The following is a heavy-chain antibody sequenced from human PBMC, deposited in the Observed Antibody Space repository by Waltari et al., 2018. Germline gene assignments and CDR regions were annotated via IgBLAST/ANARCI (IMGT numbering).Heavy chain of an antibody. D-gene: IGHD6-13*01. Sequence: QVQLVQSGAEVKKPGASVKVSCKASGYTFTGYYMHWVRQAPGQGLEWMGCINPNSGGTNYAQKFQGRVTMTRDTSISTAYMELSRLRSDDTAVYYCARDEIHIAAAGRYYYYYYGMDVWGQGTTVTVSS. CDR3: ARDEIHIAAAGRYYYYYYGMDV. V-gene: IGHV1-2*02. CDR1: GYTFTGYY. J-gene: IGHJ6*02. CDR2: INPNSGGT.